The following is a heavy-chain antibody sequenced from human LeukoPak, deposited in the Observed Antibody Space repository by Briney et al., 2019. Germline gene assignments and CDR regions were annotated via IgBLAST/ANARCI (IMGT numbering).Heavy chain of an antibody. D-gene: IGHD3-22*01. CDR2: IIPIFGTA. J-gene: IGHJ4*02. CDR3: ARAMIVVVITQKLPDY. CDR1: GGTFNNYT. Sequence: SVKVSCKASGGTFNNYTISWVRQAPGQGLEWMGGIIPIFGTANYAQKFQGRVTITADKSTSTVYMDLSRLRSDDTAVYYCARAMIVVVITQKLPDYWGQGTLVTVSS. V-gene: IGHV1-69*06.